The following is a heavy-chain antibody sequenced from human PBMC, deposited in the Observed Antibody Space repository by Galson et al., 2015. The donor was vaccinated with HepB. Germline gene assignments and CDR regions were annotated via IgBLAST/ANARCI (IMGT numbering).Heavy chain of an antibody. CDR2: INAGNGDT. J-gene: IGHJ4*02. CDR3: ANPIFGVITNPLGY. D-gene: IGHD3-3*01. CDR1: GYTFTTYA. Sequence: SVKVSCKASGYTFTTYAMHWVRQAPGQRLEWMGWINAGNGDTKYSQKFQGRVTITRDTSAGTVYMELSRLRSEDTAVYFCANPIFGVITNPLGYWGQGTLVTVSS. V-gene: IGHV1-3*01.